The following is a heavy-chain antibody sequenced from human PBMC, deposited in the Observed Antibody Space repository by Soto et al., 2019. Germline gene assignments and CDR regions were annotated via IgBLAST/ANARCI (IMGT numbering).Heavy chain of an antibody. D-gene: IGHD6-13*01. V-gene: IGHV4-4*07. CDR3: AREPTTAGTVNWCDP. CDR1: GGSISSDY. Sequence: VQLQESGPGLVKPSETLSLICTVSGGSISSDYLSWIRQPAGKGLEWIGRVYTSGYSNSNPSLKSRVTMSVDTAKKPFSLNLSSVTAADTAVYYCAREPTTAGTVNWCDPWGQGTLVTVSS. CDR2: VYTSGYS. J-gene: IGHJ5*02.